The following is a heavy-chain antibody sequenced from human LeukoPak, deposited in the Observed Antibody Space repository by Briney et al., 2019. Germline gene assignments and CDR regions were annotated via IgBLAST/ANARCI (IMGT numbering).Heavy chain of an antibody. V-gene: IGHV3-30*18. CDR3: AKDAAGPEY. CDR1: GFTFMSYA. Sequence: GGSLRLSCAASGFTFMSYAMHWVRQAPGKGLEWVAFISYDGSKIYYADSVKGRFTISRDNSRNTLYLQMNSLSAEDTAVYYCAKDAAGPEYWGQGTLVTVSS. CDR2: ISYDGSKI. J-gene: IGHJ4*02. D-gene: IGHD6-13*01.